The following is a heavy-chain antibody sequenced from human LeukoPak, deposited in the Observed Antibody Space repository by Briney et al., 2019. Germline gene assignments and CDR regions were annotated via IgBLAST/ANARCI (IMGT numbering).Heavy chain of an antibody. V-gene: IGHV3-33*01. J-gene: IGHJ4*02. CDR3: AGDTPPGGDYYFDY. CDR1: GFSFSTYG. D-gene: IGHD3-16*01. Sequence: GGSLRLSCAASGFSFSTYGMPWVRQAPGKGLEWVALIWNAGTNTYYADSVKGRFTISRDNSKNTLYLQMNSLRAEDTAVYYCAGDTPPGGDYYFDYWGQGTLAIVSS. CDR2: IWNAGTNT.